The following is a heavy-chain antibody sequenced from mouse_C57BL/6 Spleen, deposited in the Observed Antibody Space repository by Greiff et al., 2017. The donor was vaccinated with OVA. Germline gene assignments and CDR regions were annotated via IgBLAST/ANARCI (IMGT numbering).Heavy chain of an antibody. CDR3: ARLLRYAMDY. V-gene: IGHV1-22*01. CDR2: INPNNGGT. Sequence: EVKLQESGPELVKPGASVKMSCKASGYTFTDYNMHWVKQSHGKSLEWIGYINPNNGGTSYNQKFKGKATLTVNKSSSTAYMELRSLTSEDSAVYYCARLLRYAMDYWGQGTSVTVSS. CDR1: GYTFTDYN. D-gene: IGHD1-1*01. J-gene: IGHJ4*01.